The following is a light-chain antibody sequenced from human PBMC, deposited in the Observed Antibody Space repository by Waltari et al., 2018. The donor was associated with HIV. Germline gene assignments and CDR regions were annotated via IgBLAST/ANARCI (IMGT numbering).Light chain of an antibody. CDR1: SSDVGGYDY. CDR2: EVS. V-gene: IGLV2-8*01. J-gene: IGLJ3*02. CDR3: QSYDSNNAV. Sequence: QSALTQPPSASGSPGQSVTISCTGTSSDVGGYDYVSWYQQHPGKAPKLMIYEVSNRPSGVPDRFSGSKSGNTASLTVSGLQVEDEADYYCQSYDSNNAVFGGGTKLTVL.